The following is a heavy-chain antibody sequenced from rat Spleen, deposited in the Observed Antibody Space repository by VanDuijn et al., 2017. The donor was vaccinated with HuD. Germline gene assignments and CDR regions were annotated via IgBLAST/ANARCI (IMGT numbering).Heavy chain of an antibody. CDR3: AVAGYGY. CDR2: ISTGGGST. D-gene: IGHD4-3*01. J-gene: IGHJ2*01. CDR1: GFTFSNYY. V-gene: IGHV5-27*01. Sequence: EVQLVESGGGLVQPGRSLKLSCAASGFTFSNYYMAWVRQAPTKGLEWVAYISTGGGSTYYRDSVKGRFIISRDNAKSTLYLQMNSLRSEDTATYYCAVAGYGYWGQGVMVTVSS.